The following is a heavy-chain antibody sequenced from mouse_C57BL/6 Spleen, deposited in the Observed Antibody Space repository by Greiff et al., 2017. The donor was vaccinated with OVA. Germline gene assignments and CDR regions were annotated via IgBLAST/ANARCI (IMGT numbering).Heavy chain of an antibody. D-gene: IGHD2-2*01. CDR1: GYSITSGYY. CDR2: ISYDGSN. CDR3: ARERVTTYYYAMDY. Sequence: EVQLVESGPGLVKPSQSLSLTCSVTGYSITSGYYWNWIRQFPGNKLEWMGYISYDGSNNYNPSLKNRISITRDTSKNQFFLKLNSVTTEDTATYYCARERVTTYYYAMDYWGQGTSVTVSS. V-gene: IGHV3-6*01. J-gene: IGHJ4*01.